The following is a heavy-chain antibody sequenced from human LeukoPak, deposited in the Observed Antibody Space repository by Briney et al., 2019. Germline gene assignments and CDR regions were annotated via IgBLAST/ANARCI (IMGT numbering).Heavy chain of an antibody. Sequence: GGSLRLSCAASGFTFSSYGMHWVRQAPGKGLEWVAFIRYDGSNKYYADSVKGRFTISRDNSENTLYLQMNSLRAEDTAVYYCAKSGRYYYGSGSVDYWGQGTLVTVSS. CDR3: AKSGRYYYGSGSVDY. J-gene: IGHJ4*02. V-gene: IGHV3-30*02. CDR2: IRYDGSNK. CDR1: GFTFSSYG. D-gene: IGHD3-10*01.